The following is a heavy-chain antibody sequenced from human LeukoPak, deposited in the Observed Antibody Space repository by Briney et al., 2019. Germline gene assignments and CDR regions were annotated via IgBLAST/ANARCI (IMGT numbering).Heavy chain of an antibody. CDR1: GGSFSGYC. V-gene: IGHV4-34*01. D-gene: IGHD3-10*01. J-gene: IGHJ6*03. Sequence: PSETLSLTCAVYGGSFSGYCWSWIRQPPGKGLEWIGEINHSGSTNYNPSLKSRVTISVDTSKNQFSLKLSSVTAADTAVYYCAMWFGELLGYYYMDVWGKGTTVTVSS. CDR3: AMWFGELLGYYYMDV. CDR2: INHSGST.